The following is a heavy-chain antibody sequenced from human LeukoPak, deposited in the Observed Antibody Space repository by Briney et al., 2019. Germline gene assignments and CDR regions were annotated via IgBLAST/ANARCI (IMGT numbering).Heavy chain of an antibody. V-gene: IGHV4-39*01. CDR1: GGSISSSSYY. J-gene: IGHJ4*02. Sequence: SETLSLTCTVSGGSISSSSYYWGWIRQPPGKGLEWIGSIYYSGSTYYNPSLKSRVTISVDTSKNQFSLKLSSVTAADTAVYYCARHTDPNKHYDILTGYYNEGDYWGQGTLVTVSS. CDR2: IYYSGST. CDR3: ARHTDPNKHYDILTGYYNEGDY. D-gene: IGHD3-9*01.